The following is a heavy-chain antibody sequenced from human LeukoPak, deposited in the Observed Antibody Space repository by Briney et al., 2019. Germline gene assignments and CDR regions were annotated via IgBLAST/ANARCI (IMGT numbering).Heavy chain of an antibody. CDR2: ISSSGSTI. D-gene: IGHD3-22*01. CDR1: GFTFSSYS. Sequence: GGSLRLSCAASGFTFSSYSMNWVRQAPGKGLEWVSYISSSGSTIYYTDSVKGRFTISRDNAKNSLYLQMNSLRAEDTALYYCARGGDYYDSSGYSYIDAFDIWGQGTMVTVSS. J-gene: IGHJ3*02. V-gene: IGHV3-48*04. CDR3: ARGGDYYDSSGYSYIDAFDI.